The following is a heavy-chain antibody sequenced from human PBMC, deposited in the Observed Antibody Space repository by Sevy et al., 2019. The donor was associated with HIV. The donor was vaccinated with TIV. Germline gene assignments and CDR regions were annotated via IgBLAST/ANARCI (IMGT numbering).Heavy chain of an antibody. V-gene: IGHV1-2*02. CDR3: ARDSSPRYCSSTSCYDDAFDI. CDR2: LNPNRGGT. J-gene: IGHJ3*02. D-gene: IGHD2-2*01. CDR1: GYTFTGYY. Sequence: ASVKVSCKASGYTFTGYYMHWVRQAPGQGLEWMGWLNPNRGGTNYAQKFQGRVTMTRDTSISTAYMELSRLRSDDTAVYYCARDSSPRYCSSTSCYDDAFDIWGHGTMVTVSS.